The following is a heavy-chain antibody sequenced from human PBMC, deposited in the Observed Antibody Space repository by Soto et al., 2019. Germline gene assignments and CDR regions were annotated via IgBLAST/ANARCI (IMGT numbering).Heavy chain of an antibody. CDR1: GYKFNIYG. V-gene: IGHV1-18*01. CDR3: ARDPHEYWTSYWFDP. Sequence: GASVKVSCNASGYKFNIYGINWVRQAPGQGLELMGWISAYDGKTTYAEKFQGRVTMTTDASTSTAYMELRSLRSDDTAVYYCARDPHEYWTSYWFDPWGQGTLVTVSS. CDR2: ISAYDGKT. J-gene: IGHJ5*02. D-gene: IGHD3-3*01.